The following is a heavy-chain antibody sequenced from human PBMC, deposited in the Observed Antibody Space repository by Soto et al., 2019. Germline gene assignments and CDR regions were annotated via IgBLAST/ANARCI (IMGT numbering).Heavy chain of an antibody. V-gene: IGHV1-18*01. J-gene: IGHJ6*02. D-gene: IGHD6-19*01. CDR1: GYTFTSYG. CDR3: ARDTPGIAVAGLVYYYYGMDV. Sequence: ASVKVSCKASGYTFTSYGISWVRQAPGQGLEWMGWISAYNGNTNYAQKLQGRVTMTTDTSTSTAYMELRSLRSDDTAVYYFARDTPGIAVAGLVYYYYGMDVWGQGTTVTVSS. CDR2: ISAYNGNT.